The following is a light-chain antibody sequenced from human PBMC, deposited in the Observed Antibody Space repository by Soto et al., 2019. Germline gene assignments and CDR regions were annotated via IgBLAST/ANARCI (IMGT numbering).Light chain of an antibody. Sequence: EIVMTQSPGTLSVSPGERATFSCRASQSVSSNYLAWYQQKPGQAPRLLIYGAFKRATGIPDRFSGSGSGTDFTLTISRMEPEDFAVYCCQQYGSSPRTFGQGTKVDIK. CDR3: QQYGSSPRT. CDR1: QSVSSNY. J-gene: IGKJ1*01. CDR2: GAF. V-gene: IGKV3-20*01.